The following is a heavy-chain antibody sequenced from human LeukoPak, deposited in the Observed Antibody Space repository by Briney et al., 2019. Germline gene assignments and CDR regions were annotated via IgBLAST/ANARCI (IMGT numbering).Heavy chain of an antibody. CDR1: GFTFTSSI. V-gene: IGHV1-58*02. D-gene: IGHD2-21*01. J-gene: IGHJ3*02. Sequence: GASVKVSCKASGFTFTSSIMQWVRQAHGQRLEWIGWIVVGSGNTNYAQKFQERVTITRDMSTSTAYMELSSLRSEDTAVYYCAAELRWSGDFDIWGQGTMVTVSS. CDR2: IVVGSGNT. CDR3: AAELRWSGDFDI.